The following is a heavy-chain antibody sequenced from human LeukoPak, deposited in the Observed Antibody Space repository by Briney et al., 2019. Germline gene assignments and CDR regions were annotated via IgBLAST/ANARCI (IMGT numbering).Heavy chain of an antibody. J-gene: IGHJ5*02. CDR2: IYHSGST. CDR1: SGSYSGNY. CDR3: AGIAADNSVDP. Sequence: SETLSLTCAVSSGSYSGNYWSWIRQPPGKGLEWIGSIYHSGSTYYNPSLKSRVTISVDTSKNQFSLKLSSVTAADTAVYYCAGIAADNSVDPWGQGTLVTVSS. V-gene: IGHV4-34*01. D-gene: IGHD6-13*01.